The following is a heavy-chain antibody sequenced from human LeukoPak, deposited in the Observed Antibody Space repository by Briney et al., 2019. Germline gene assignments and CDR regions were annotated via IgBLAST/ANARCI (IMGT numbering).Heavy chain of an antibody. V-gene: IGHV3-74*01. CDR2: INGDGSNA. J-gene: IGHJ5*02. Sequence: GGSLRLSCAASGFSFSSHWVHWVRQAPGKGLVWVSRINGDGSNANHADSVKGRFTISRNNANNTLYLQMNSLRAEDTAVYYCARSSAATTWFDPGGQGTLVTVPS. CDR1: GFSFSSHW. CDR3: ARSSAATTWFDP. D-gene: IGHD2-15*01.